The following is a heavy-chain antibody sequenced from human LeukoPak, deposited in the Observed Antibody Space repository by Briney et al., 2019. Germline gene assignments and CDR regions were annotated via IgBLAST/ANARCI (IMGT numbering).Heavy chain of an antibody. CDR3: ASYDSSGYNWFDP. J-gene: IGHJ5*02. CDR1: GGSISSYY. Sequence: SETLSLTCTVSGGSISSYYWSWIRPPAGKGLEWIGRLYTSGGTNYNPSLKSRVTMSVDTSKNQFSLKLSSVTAAGTAVYYCASYDSSGYNWFDPWGQGTLVTVSS. CDR2: LYTSGGT. V-gene: IGHV4-4*07. D-gene: IGHD3-22*01.